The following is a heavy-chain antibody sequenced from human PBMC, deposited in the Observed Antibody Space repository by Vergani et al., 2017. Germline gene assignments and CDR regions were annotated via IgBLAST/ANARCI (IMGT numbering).Heavy chain of an antibody. J-gene: IGHJ4*02. D-gene: IGHD3-3*01. V-gene: IGHV3-9*01. CDR3: ARARLLEWLDVIFDY. CDR2: ISWNSGSI. Sequence: EVQLVESGGGLVQPGRSLRLSCAASGFTFDDYAMHWVRQAPGKGLEWVSGISWNSGSIGYADSVKGRFTISRDNAKNSLYLQMNSLRAEDTALYYCARARLLEWLDVIFDYWGQGTLVTVSS. CDR1: GFTFDDYA.